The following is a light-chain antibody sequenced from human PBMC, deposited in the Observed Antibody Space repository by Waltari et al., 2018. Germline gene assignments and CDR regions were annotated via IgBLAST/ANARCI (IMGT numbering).Light chain of an antibody. Sequence: QSALTQPPSASGSPGQSVTISCTGTSSDVGGYYYVSWYQQHPGKSPKLMIYEGSKRPSGVPDRFSGSKSGNTASLTVSGLQAEDEADYYCSSYAGSNNLGVFGTGTKVTVL. CDR3: SSYAGSNNLGV. J-gene: IGLJ1*01. CDR1: SSDVGGYYY. CDR2: EGS. V-gene: IGLV2-8*01.